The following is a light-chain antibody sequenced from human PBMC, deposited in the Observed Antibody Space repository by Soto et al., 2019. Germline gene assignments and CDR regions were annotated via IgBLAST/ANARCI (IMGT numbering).Light chain of an antibody. CDR1: SSDSGFHKY. CDR2: EVT. J-gene: IGLJ2*01. Sequence: QSALTQPPSASGSPGQSVTIACTGSSSDSGFHKYVAWYQHHPGKAPKLLIYEVTKRPSGVPDRFSASKSGNTASLTVSGLQSDDEAVYYWSSYGGSDNAVAFGGGTKVTVL. CDR3: SSYGGSDNAVA. V-gene: IGLV2-8*01.